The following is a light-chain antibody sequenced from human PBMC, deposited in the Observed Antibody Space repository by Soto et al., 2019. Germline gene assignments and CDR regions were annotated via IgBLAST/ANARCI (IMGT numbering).Light chain of an antibody. Sequence: DIQMTQSPSSVSASVGDTVTVSCRASQVITSWLAWYQQKPGRAPNLLIYKASTLQTGVPSRLSGSGSGTDFTFTITTLQPDDFATYYCHQANNLPLSFGGGTKVEIK. V-gene: IGKV1-12*01. CDR2: KAS. CDR1: QVITSW. J-gene: IGKJ4*01. CDR3: HQANNLPLS.